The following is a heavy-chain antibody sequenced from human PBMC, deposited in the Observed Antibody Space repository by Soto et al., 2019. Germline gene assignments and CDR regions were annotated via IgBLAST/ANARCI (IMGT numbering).Heavy chain of an antibody. CDR3: ARSAPPIDY. Sequence: QVQLVQSGAEVKKPGASVKVSCKASGYIFTSYAMHWVRQAPGQRLEWMGWINAGKGNTKYSQKFQGRVTITRDTSASTAYMELSSLRSEDMAVYYCARSAPPIDYWGQGSLVTVSS. J-gene: IGHJ4*02. CDR1: GYIFTSYA. V-gene: IGHV1-3*01. CDR2: INAGKGNT.